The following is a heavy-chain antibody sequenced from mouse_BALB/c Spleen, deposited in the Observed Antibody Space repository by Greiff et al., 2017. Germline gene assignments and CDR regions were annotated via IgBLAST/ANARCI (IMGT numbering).Heavy chain of an antibody. CDR1: GYTFTDYA. V-gene: IGHV1S137*01. J-gene: IGHJ2*01. CDR3: ARAGINYFDY. D-gene: IGHD4-1*01. CDR2: ISTYYGDA. Sequence: QVQLQQSGAELVRPGVSVKISCKGSGYTFTDYAMHWVKQSHAKSLEWIGVISTYYGDASYNQKFKGKATMTVDKSSSTAYMELARLTSEDSAIYYCARAGINYFDYWGQGTTHTVSS.